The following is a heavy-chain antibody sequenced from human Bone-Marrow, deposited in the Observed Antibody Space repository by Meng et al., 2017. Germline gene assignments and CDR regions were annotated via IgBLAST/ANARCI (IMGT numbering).Heavy chain of an antibody. D-gene: IGHD5-18*01. J-gene: IGHJ4*02. CDR1: GFTFRSYA. Sequence: EVQLVGAGGGWVQPGGSLRLACAASGFTFRSYAMNWVRQAPGEGLEWVSTISSSGDSSYYADSVEDRFTISRDNFKNTLYLRMNSLRAEDTAVYYCTLDTAMINWGQGTLVTVSS. CDR2: ISSSGDSS. V-gene: IGHV3-23*04. CDR3: TLDTAMIN.